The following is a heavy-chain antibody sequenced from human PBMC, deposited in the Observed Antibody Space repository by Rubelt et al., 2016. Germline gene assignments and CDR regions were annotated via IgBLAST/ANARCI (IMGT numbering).Heavy chain of an antibody. J-gene: IGHJ4*02. CDR1: GYSFTSFW. Sequence: EVQLVQSGAEVKKPGESLKISCKGSGYSFTSFWIGWVRQMPGKGLEWMGIIYPGDSDTRYSPSFQGQVILSVDKSVSTAYLQWSSLKAPDTARYYCARRNYYGSRSYYVDFWGQGTLVTVSS. D-gene: IGHD3-10*01. CDR2: IYPGDSDT. CDR3: ARRNYYGSRSYYVDF. V-gene: IGHV5-51*01.